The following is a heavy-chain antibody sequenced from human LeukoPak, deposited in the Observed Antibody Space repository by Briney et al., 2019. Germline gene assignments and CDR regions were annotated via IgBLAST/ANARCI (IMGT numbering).Heavy chain of an antibody. CDR1: GYTFTSYG. J-gene: IGHJ4*02. CDR2: ISAYNGNT. V-gene: IGHV1-18*01. D-gene: IGHD5-24*01. Sequence: GASVKVSCKASGYTFTSYGISWLRQAGGQGLDWMGWISAYNGNTNYEQELQGIVTMTTDTSTSTAYMELRSLRSDDTVVYYCARDVEMAVNDYWGQGTLVTVSS. CDR3: ARDVEMAVNDY.